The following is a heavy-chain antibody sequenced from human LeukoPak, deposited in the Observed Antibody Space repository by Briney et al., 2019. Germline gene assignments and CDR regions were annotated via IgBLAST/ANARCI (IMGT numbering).Heavy chain of an antibody. CDR3: ARDLQLEFRKYYYYYYGMDV. Sequence: GGSLRLSCAASGFTFSSYSMNWVRQAPGKGLEWVSSISSSSSYIYYADSVKGRFTISRDNAKNSLYLQMNSLRAEDTAVYYCARDLQLEFRKYYYYYYGMDVWGQGTTVTVSS. D-gene: IGHD6-13*01. CDR2: ISSSSSYI. J-gene: IGHJ6*01. CDR1: GFTFSSYS. V-gene: IGHV3-21*01.